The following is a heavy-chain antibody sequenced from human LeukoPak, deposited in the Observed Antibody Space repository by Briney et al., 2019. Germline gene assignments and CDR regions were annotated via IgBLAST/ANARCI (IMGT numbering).Heavy chain of an antibody. CDR1: GFTFRNYG. Sequence: GRSLRLSCAASGFTFRNYGMYWVRQAPGKGLERVAVIWYDGRNKLYADSVKGRFTTSRDNSKNMLYLQMNSLRAEDTAVYYCATVRSSSDYYYVDHWGQGTLVTVSS. CDR3: ATVRSSSDYYYVDH. V-gene: IGHV3-33*01. CDR2: IWYDGRNK. D-gene: IGHD3-22*01. J-gene: IGHJ5*02.